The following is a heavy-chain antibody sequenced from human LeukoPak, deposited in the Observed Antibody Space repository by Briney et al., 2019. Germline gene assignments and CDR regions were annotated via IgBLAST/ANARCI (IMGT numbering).Heavy chain of an antibody. V-gene: IGHV1-69*13. CDR3: ARDIRPKPSRGDAFDI. D-gene: IGHD3-10*01. CDR2: IIPIFGTA. J-gene: IGHJ3*02. Sequence: SVKVSCKASGGTFSSYAISWVRQAPGQGLEWMGGIIPIFGTANYAQKFQGRVTITADESTSTAYMELSSLRSEDTAVYYCARDIRPKPSRGDAFDIWGQVTMANVS. CDR1: GGTFSSYA.